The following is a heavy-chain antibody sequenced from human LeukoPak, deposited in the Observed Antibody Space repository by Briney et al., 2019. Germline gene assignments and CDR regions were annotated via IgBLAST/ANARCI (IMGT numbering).Heavy chain of an antibody. CDR3: ARIIDTFGGVIALDGFDY. CDR2: INHSGST. V-gene: IGHV4-34*01. J-gene: IGHJ4*02. Sequence: SETLSLTCAVYGGSFSGYYWSWIRQPPGKGLEWIGEINHSGSTNYSPSLKSRVTISVDTSKNQFSLKLSSVTAADTAVYYCARIIDTFGGVIALDGFDYWGQGTLVTVSS. D-gene: IGHD3-16*02. CDR1: GGSFSGYY.